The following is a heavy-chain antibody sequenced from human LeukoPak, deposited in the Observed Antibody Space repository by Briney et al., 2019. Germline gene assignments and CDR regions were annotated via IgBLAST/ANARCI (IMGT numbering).Heavy chain of an antibody. Sequence: SQTLSLTCAISGDSVSSNIAAWNWIRQSPSRGLEWLGRTYYRSKWYNDYAVSVKSRITINPDTSKNQFSLQLNSVTPEDTAVYYCAREGEAAVAANRFDYWGQGTLVTVSS. CDR3: AREGEAAVAANRFDY. CDR2: TYYRSKWYN. J-gene: IGHJ4*02. V-gene: IGHV6-1*01. D-gene: IGHD6-19*01. CDR1: GDSVSSNIAA.